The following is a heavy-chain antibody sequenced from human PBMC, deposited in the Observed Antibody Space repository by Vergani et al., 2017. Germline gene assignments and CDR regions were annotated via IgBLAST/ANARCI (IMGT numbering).Heavy chain of an antibody. CDR3: GRGSDNYN. CDR1: GFTFSSHA. CDR2: IKNTGDST. V-gene: IGHV3-23*04. J-gene: IGHJ4*02. D-gene: IGHD5-24*01. Sequence: VQLVESGGGVVQPGRSLGLFCAASGFTFSSHAMSWVRRGHGQGLEWVSRIKNTGDSTHYADSVKGRFTISRDNSKNTLYLQMNSLRVDDKAIYYCGRGSDNYNWGQGTLVTVSS.